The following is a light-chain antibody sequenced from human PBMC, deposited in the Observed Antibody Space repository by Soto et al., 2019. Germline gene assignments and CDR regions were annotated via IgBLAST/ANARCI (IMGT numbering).Light chain of an antibody. V-gene: IGLV1-44*01. Sequence: QSVLTQPPSASGTPGQRVSFSCSGTSSNIGSNTVTWYSQFPGPAPKLLIYSDDQRPSVVPDRFSGSKSGTSASLAISGLQSEDEADYYGAAWDDSLNGRVCGGGTKLTVL. CDR1: SSNIGSNT. J-gene: IGLJ2*01. CDR2: SDD. CDR3: AAWDDSLNGRV.